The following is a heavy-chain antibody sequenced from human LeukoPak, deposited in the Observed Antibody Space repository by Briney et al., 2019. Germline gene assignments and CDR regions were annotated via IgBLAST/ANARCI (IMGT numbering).Heavy chain of an antibody. J-gene: IGHJ3*02. CDR3: ARVGAGLNDAFDI. CDR2: INPNIGGT. D-gene: IGHD1-26*01. CDR1: GYTFTGYY. V-gene: IGHV1-2*06. Sequence: GASVKVSCKASGYTFTGYYMHWVRQAPGQGLEWMGRINPNIGGTNYAQKFQGRVTMTRDTSISTIYMELSRLRSDDTAVHYCARVGAGLNDAFDIWGQGTMVTVSS.